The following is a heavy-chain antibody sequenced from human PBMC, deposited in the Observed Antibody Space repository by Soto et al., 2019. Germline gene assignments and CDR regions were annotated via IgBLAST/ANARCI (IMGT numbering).Heavy chain of an antibody. CDR2: ISGSGGST. J-gene: IGHJ5*02. CDR1: GFTFSSYA. CDR3: AKDYSGGWFLQYNWFDP. V-gene: IGHV3-23*01. D-gene: IGHD6-19*01. Sequence: EVQLLESGGGLVQPGGSLRLSCAASGFTFSSYAMSWVRQAPGKGLEWVSAISGSGGSTYYADSVKGRFTISRDNSKNTLYLQMNSLRAEDTAVYYCAKDYSGGWFLQYNWFDPWGQGTLVTVSS.